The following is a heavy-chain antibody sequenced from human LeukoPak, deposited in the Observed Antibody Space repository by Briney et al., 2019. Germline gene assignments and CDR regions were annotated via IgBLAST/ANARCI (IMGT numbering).Heavy chain of an antibody. CDR2: IYPGDSDT. CDR3: ARRGYSYGYDY. D-gene: IGHD5-18*01. CDR1: GYSFTSYW. Sequence: GESLQISCKGSGYSFTSYWIGCVRQMPGKGLEWIGIIYPGDSDTRYSPSFQGQVTISADKSISTAYLQWSSLKASDTARYYCARRGYSYGYDYWGQGTLVTVSS. V-gene: IGHV5-51*01. J-gene: IGHJ4*02.